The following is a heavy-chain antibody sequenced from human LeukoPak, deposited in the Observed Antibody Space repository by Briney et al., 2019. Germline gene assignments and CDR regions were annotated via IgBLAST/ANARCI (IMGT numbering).Heavy chain of an antibody. CDR2: IKQDGSQK. CDR1: GFTFSSYW. V-gene: IGHV3-7*05. Sequence: WGSLRLSCAVSGFTFSSYWMNWVRQAPGKGLEWVANIKQDGSQKYYVDSVRGRFTISRDNAKNSLYLQLNSLRAEDTAVYYCARDESGDSYGLYWGQGTLVTVSS. D-gene: IGHD5-18*01. J-gene: IGHJ4*02. CDR3: ARDESGDSYGLY.